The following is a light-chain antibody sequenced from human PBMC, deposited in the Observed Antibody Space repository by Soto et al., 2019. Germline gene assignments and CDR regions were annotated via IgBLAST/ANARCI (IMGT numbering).Light chain of an antibody. CDR1: QSISSW. J-gene: IGKJ1*01. CDR3: QQYNTYWT. V-gene: IGKV1-5*03. CDR2: KAS. Sequence: DIQMTQSPSTLSASIGDRVTITCRASQSISSWLAWYQQKPGKAPKLLIYKASILESGVPSRVSGSVSGTEFSLTISSLQPEDFATYDCQQYNTYWTFGQGTKVDIK.